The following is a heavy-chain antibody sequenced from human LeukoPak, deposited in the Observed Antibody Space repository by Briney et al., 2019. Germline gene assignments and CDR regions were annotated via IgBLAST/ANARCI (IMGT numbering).Heavy chain of an antibody. D-gene: IGHD6-13*01. Sequence: SVTVSCNASGYTFTSYDIYWGRQPTAQGLEWMGWMNPNSGNTGYAQKFQGRVTMTRNTSISTAYMELSSLRSEDTAVYYCARAQAAAGYDYWGQGTLVTVSS. V-gene: IGHV1-8*01. J-gene: IGHJ4*02. CDR1: GYTFTSYD. CDR3: ARAQAAAGYDY. CDR2: MNPNSGNT.